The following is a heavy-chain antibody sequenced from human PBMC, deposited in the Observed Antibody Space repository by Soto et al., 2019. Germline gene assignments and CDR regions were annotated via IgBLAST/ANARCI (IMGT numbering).Heavy chain of an antibody. J-gene: IGHJ6*02. Sequence: QVQLVQSGAEVKKPGASVKVSCKASGYTFTGYYMHWVRQAPGQGLEWRGWINPNSGGTNNAKKFQGRVTMTRDTSISTAYMELSRLRSDDTAVYYCARAVGQQLDSLDYYYYGMDVWGQGTTVTVSS. CDR1: GYTFTGYY. CDR3: ARAVGQQLDSLDYYYYGMDV. D-gene: IGHD6-13*01. CDR2: INPNSGGT. V-gene: IGHV1-2*02.